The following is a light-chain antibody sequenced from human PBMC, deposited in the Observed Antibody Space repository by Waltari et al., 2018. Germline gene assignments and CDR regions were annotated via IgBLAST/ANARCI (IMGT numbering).Light chain of an antibody. CDR3: QQYGSSPQT. Sequence: EIVLTQSPATLSLSPGERAPLSCGASQSVSSYLAWYQQKPGLAPRLLIYDASSRATGIPDRFSGSGSGTDFTLTISRLEPEDSAVYYCQQYGSSPQTFGQGTKVEIK. CDR2: DAS. J-gene: IGKJ1*01. CDR1: QSVSSY. V-gene: IGKV3D-20*01.